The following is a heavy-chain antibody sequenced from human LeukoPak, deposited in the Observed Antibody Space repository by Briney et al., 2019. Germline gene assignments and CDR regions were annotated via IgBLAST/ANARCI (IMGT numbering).Heavy chain of an antibody. J-gene: IGHJ4*02. Sequence: GGSLRLSCAASGFTFSSYSMNWVRQAPGKGLEWVSYISSSSSTIYYADSVKGRFTISRDNAKNSLYLQMNTLRAEDTAVYYCARGEGLGTTNGGYYFAYWGQGSLVIVSS. CDR2: ISSSSSTI. V-gene: IGHV3-48*04. CDR3: ARGEGLGTTNGGYYFAY. D-gene: IGHD1-26*01. CDR1: GFTFSSYS.